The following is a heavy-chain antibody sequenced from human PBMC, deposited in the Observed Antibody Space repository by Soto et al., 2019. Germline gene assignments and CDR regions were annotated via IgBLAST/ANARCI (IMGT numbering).Heavy chain of an antibody. J-gene: IGHJ5*02. CDR2: IYYSGST. CDR1: GGSISSGDYY. CDR3: ARLPAYCSGGSCYPPGYNWFDP. V-gene: IGHV4-30-4*01. D-gene: IGHD2-15*01. Sequence: SETLSLTCTVSGGSISSGDYYWSWIRQPPGKGLEWIGYIYYSGSTYYNPSLKSRVTISVDTSKNQFSLKLSSVTAADTAVYYCARLPAYCSGGSCYPPGYNWFDPWGQGTLVTVSS.